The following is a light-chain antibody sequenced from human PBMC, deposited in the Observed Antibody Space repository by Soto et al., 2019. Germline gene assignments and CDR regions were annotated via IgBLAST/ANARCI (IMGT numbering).Light chain of an antibody. V-gene: IGKV1-39*02. J-gene: IGKJ1*01. Sequence: DIQMTQSPSSLSASVGDRVTITCRASQTISTYLNWYQQKPGKAPRLLIYAASSLQSGVPSRFSGSGSGTDFTLTISSLQPEDFAVYFCQYYDSFRTFGQGTKVDIK. CDR1: QTISTY. CDR2: AAS. CDR3: QYYDSFRT.